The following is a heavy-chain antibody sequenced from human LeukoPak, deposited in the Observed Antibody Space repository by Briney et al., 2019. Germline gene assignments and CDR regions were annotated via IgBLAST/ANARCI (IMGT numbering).Heavy chain of an antibody. Sequence: ASVKVSCKASGYTFTSYAMHWVRQAPGQRLEWMGWINAGNGNTKYSQKFRGRVTITRDTSASTAYMELSSLRSEDTAVYYCASNGPVAGYYGMDVWGQGTTVTVSS. CDR1: GYTFTSYA. CDR3: ASNGPVAGYYGMDV. D-gene: IGHD6-19*01. V-gene: IGHV1-3*01. CDR2: INAGNGNT. J-gene: IGHJ6*02.